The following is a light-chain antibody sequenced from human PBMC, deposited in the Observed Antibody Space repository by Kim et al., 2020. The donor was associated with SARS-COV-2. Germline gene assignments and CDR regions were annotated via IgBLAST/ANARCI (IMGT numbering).Light chain of an antibody. CDR3: QQYNDWPQT. J-gene: IGKJ1*01. CDR1: QSVSSN. CDR2: GAS. V-gene: IGKV3-15*01. Sequence: EIVMTQSPVTLSVSPGERATLSCRASQSVSSNLAWYQQKPGQAPRLLVYGASSRATGVPARFSGSASGTEFTLTISSLQSEDFAVYYCQQYNDWPQTFGQGTKVDI.